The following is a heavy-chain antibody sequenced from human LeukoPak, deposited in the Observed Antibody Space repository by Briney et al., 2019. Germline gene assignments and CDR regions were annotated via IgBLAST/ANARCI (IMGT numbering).Heavy chain of an antibody. Sequence: SETLSLTCAVYGGSFSGYYWSWIRQPPGKGLEWIGEINRSGSTNYNPSLKSRVTISVDTSKNQFSLKLSSVTAADTAVYYCARRRIVVVPAAMTLFDYWGQGTLVTVSS. CDR3: ARRRIVVVPAAMTLFDY. V-gene: IGHV4-34*01. J-gene: IGHJ4*02. CDR2: INRSGST. CDR1: GGSFSGYY. D-gene: IGHD2-2*01.